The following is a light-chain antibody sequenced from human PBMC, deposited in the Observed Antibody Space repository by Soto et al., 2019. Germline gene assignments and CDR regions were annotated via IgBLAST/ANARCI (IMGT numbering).Light chain of an antibody. V-gene: IGLV3-21*04. Sequence: SYELTQPPSVSVAPGKTARITCGGNNIGSKSVHWYQQKPGQAPVLVIYYDSDRPSGIPERFSGSNSGNTATLTISRVEAGDEADYYCQVWDSSSDQVGGGTKVTVL. CDR1: NIGSKS. CDR2: YDS. J-gene: IGLJ2*01. CDR3: QVWDSSSDQ.